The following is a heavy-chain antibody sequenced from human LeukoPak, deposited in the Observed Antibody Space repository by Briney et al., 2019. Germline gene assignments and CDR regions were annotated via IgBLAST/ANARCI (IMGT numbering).Heavy chain of an antibody. V-gene: IGHV3-21*01. CDR3: ARPMPYYYDSSGYYLGY. CDR2: ISSSSSYI. Sequence: GRSLRLSCAASGFTFSSYSMNWVRQAPGKGLEWVSSISSSSSYIYYADSVKGRFTISRDNAKNSLYLQMNSLRAEDTAAYYCARPMPYYYDSSGYYLGYWGQGTLVTVSS. CDR1: GFTFSSYS. D-gene: IGHD3-22*01. J-gene: IGHJ4*02.